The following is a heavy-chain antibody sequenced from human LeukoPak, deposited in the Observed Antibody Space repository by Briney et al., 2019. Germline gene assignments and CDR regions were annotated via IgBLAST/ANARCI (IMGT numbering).Heavy chain of an antibody. J-gene: IGHJ3*02. V-gene: IGHV3-23*01. CDR2: ISGSGGST. D-gene: IGHD2-2*01. Sequence: PGGSLRLSCAASGFTFRSYAMSWVRQAPGKGLEWVSDISGSGGSTYYADSVKGRFTISRDNSKNTLYLQMNSLRAEDTAVYYCAKDQRAGSTSWLMGAFDIWGQGTMVTVSS. CDR3: AKDQRAGSTSWLMGAFDI. CDR1: GFTFRSYA.